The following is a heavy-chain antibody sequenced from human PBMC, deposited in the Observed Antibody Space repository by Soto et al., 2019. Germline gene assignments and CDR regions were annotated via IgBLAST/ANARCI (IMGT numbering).Heavy chain of an antibody. J-gene: IGHJ6*02. Sequence: GGSLRLSCAASGFTFSNAWMNWVRQAPGKGLEWVGRIKSKTDGGTTDYAAPVKGRFTISRDDSKNTLYLQMNSLKTEDTAVYYCTTDLTFMITFGGVIVGTPFQADVWGQGTTVTVSS. D-gene: IGHD3-16*02. CDR2: IKSKTDGGTT. CDR3: TTDLTFMITFGGVIVGTPFQADV. V-gene: IGHV3-15*07. CDR1: GFTFSNAW.